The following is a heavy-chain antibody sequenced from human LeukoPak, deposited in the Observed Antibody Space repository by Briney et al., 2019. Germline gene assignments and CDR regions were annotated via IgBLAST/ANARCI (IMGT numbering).Heavy chain of an antibody. V-gene: IGHV3-48*03. CDR1: GLPFNGFE. CDR2: ISADGTLK. J-gene: IGHJ4*02. D-gene: IGHD5-24*01. CDR3: ARRFRD. Sequence: PGGSLRLSCVGSGLPFNGFELNWARQAPGKGLEWVAYISADGTLKTYADSVNGRFTISRDTAKNSLSLQMNSLRVEDTAIYYCARRFRDWGRGNLVTVSS.